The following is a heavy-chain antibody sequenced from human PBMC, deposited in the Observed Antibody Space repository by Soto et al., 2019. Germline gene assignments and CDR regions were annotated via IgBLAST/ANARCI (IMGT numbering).Heavy chain of an antibody. Sequence: SETLSLTCTVSGASISGFYWSWIRKSAGKGLEWIGRIYATGTTDYNASLKSRVMMSVDTSKKQFSLKLRSVTAADTAVYYCVRDGTKTLRDWFDPWGQGISVTV. CDR1: GASISGFY. CDR2: IYATGTT. CDR3: VRDGTKTLRDWFDP. J-gene: IGHJ5*02. D-gene: IGHD1-1*01. V-gene: IGHV4-4*07.